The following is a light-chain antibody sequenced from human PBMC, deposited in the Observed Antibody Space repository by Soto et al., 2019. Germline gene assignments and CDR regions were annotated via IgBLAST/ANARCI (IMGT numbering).Light chain of an antibody. CDR3: QQYGSSPQT. CDR1: QSVGSNY. CDR2: GAS. V-gene: IGKV3-20*01. Sequence: EIVLTQSPGTLSLSPGERATLYCRASQSVGSNYLAWYQQKPGQAPRVLIYGASSRATGIPDRFSGSGSGADFTLTISRLEPEDFAVYYCQQYGSSPQTFGQGTKVEIK. J-gene: IGKJ1*01.